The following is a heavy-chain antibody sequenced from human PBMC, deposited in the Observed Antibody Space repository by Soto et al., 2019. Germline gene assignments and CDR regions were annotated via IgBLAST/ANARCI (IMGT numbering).Heavy chain of an antibody. Sequence: PSETLSLTCAVSGVSLTSGNWWTWVRQSPQRGLEYIGETFHDGTANYYPSFERRVAMSVDTSRNQFSLKLTSVTAADTAVYFCARLVYDTRLNYMYFDFWGPGTLVTVSS. D-gene: IGHD3-10*01. J-gene: IGHJ4*02. CDR3: ARLVYDTRLNYMYFDF. CDR2: TFHDGTA. V-gene: IGHV4-4*02. CDR1: GVSLTSGNW.